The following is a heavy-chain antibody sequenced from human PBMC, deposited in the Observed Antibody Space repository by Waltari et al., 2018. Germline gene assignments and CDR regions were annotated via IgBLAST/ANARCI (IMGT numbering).Heavy chain of an antibody. CDR1: GYTFTDYY. CDR3: VCRIAETYFDY. J-gene: IGHJ4*02. V-gene: IGHV1-2*02. D-gene: IGHD6-13*01. CDR2: IIPDSGGT. Sequence: QVQLVQSGAEVKKPGASVKVSCKASGYTFTDYYIQWVRKAPGHGLEWMGWIIPDSGGTNYAQKFQGRVTMTRDTSISTAYMELSRLRSDDTAVYYCVCRIAETYFDYWGQGTLVTVSS.